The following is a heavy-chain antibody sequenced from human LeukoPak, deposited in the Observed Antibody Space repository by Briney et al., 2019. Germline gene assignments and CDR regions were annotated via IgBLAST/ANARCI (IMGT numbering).Heavy chain of an antibody. CDR3: ANYYGSGQTRNWFDP. D-gene: IGHD3-10*01. CDR2: ISAGGSTI. V-gene: IGHV3-11*01. CDR1: GFTFSDYY. Sequence: GGSLRLSCAASGFTFSDYYMSWIRQAPGKGLGWVSYISAGGSTIYYADSVKGRFTVSRDNAKNSLYLQMNSLRVEDTAVYYCANYYGSGQTRNWFDPWGQGTQVTVSS. J-gene: IGHJ5*02.